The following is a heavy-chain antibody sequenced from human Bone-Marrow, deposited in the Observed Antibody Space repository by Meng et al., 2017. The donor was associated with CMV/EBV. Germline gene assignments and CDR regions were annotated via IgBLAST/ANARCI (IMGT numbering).Heavy chain of an antibody. CDR1: FNFRSYL. J-gene: IGHJ3*02. D-gene: IGHD2-2*01. V-gene: IGHV3-74*01. CDR2: LDSDGSST. CDR3: AKDIVVVPARLDAFDI. Sequence: FNFRSYLMHCVRHAPGQGLVWVSRLDSDGSSTSYADSVKGRFTISRDNAKNTLYLQMNSLRAEDTAVYYCAKDIVVVPARLDAFDIWGQGTMVTVSS.